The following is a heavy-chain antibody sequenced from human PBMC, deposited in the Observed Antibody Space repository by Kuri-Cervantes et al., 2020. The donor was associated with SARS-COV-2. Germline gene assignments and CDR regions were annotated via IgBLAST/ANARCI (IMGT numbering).Heavy chain of an antibody. V-gene: IGHV4-39*01. J-gene: IGHJ4*02. CDR3: ARGWLLRDY. Sequence: SETLSLTCTVSGDSISSTRYYWGWIRQPPGKGLEWIGNIYYSGSTYYNPSLKSRVTISVDTSKNQFSLKLSSVTAADTAVYYCARGWLLRDYWGQGTLVTVSS. CDR2: IYYSGST. D-gene: IGHD3-22*01. CDR1: GDSISSTRYY.